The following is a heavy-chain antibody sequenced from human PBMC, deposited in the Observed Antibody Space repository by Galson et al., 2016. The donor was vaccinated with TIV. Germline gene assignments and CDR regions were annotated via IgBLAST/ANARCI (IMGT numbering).Heavy chain of an antibody. CDR2: ISYDGSDQ. CDR1: GFTFSDYG. V-gene: IGHV3-30*18. D-gene: IGHD6-19*01. J-gene: IGHJ6*02. Sequence: SLRLSCAASGFTFSDYGMHWVRQAPGKGLEWVAVISYDGSDQYYAGSVKGRFTISRDNSKNTLYLQMHSLRPDDTAVYYCAKQWLKDYYGMDVWGPGTTVTVSS. CDR3: AKQWLKDYYGMDV.